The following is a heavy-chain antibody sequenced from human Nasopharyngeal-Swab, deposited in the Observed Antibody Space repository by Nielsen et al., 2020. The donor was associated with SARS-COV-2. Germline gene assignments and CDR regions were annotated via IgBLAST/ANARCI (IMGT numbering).Heavy chain of an antibody. J-gene: IGHJ4*02. Sequence: ASVKVSCKVSGSTLTEISMHWVRQAHGRGLEWMGGFDPEDGETIYAQKFQGRVTMTEDTSIDTAYMELSSLRSEDTAVYYCARGEYSTSRFDYWGQGTLVTVSS. D-gene: IGHD2-2*01. CDR1: GSTLTEIS. V-gene: IGHV1-24*01. CDR3: ARGEYSTSRFDY. CDR2: FDPEDGET.